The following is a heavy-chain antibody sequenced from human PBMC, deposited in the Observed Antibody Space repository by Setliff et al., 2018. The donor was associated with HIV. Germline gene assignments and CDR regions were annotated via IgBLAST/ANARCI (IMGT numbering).Heavy chain of an antibody. CDR3: ARDFPPPNGMDV. CDR2: ISSSSRSK. V-gene: IGHV3-21*01. Sequence: GGSLRLSCEASGFTFSTYSMNWVRQAPGKRLEWVSSISSSSRSKYYADSVKGRFTISRDNAKNSLYLQMNSLTAEDTAVYYCARDFPPPNGMDVWGQGTTVTVSS. CDR1: GFTFSTYS. J-gene: IGHJ6*02.